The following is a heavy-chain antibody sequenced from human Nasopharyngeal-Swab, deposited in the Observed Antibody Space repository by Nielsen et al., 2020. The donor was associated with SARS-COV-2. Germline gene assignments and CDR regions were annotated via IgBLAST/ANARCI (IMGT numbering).Heavy chain of an antibody. CDR1: GFTFDNSA. J-gene: IGHJ4*02. CDR3: AKDGGGWYTSGWYYFDS. V-gene: IGHV3-23*01. Sequence: GESLKISCAASGFTFDNSAMSWVRQPPGRGLEWVSSISGSGSNTYYRDSVKGRFTISRDNSQNTLYLQMNSLRAEDTALYYCAKDGGGWYTSGWYYFDSWGQQILVTVSS. CDR2: ISGSGSNT. D-gene: IGHD6-19*01.